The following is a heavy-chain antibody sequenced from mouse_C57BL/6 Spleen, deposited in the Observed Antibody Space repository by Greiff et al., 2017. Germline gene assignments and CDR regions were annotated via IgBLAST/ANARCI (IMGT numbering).Heavy chain of an antibody. J-gene: IGHJ1*03. CDR2: IDPANGNT. D-gene: IGHD1-1*01. CDR3: AREYYYGSSSYFDV. V-gene: IGHV14-3*01. CDR1: GFNIKNTY. Sequence: DVQLQESVAELVRPGASVKLSCTASGFNIKNTYMHWVKQRPEQGLEWIGRIDPANGNTKYAPKFPGKDTLTADTSSNTAYLQLSSLTSEDTAIYYCAREYYYGSSSYFDVWGTGTTVTVSS.